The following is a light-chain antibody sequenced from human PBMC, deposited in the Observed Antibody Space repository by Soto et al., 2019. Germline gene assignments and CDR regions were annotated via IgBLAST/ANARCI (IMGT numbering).Light chain of an antibody. J-gene: IGLJ2*01. Sequence: QAVVTQEPSFSVSPGGTVTLTCGLNSGSVSTTYYPSWYQQTPGQAPCTLIHSTNTRSSGVPDRFSGSILGDKAALTITGAQADDESDYYCVLFMGSGISVFGGGTKLTVL. CDR3: VLFMGSGISV. V-gene: IGLV8-61*01. CDR1: SGSVSTTYY. CDR2: STN.